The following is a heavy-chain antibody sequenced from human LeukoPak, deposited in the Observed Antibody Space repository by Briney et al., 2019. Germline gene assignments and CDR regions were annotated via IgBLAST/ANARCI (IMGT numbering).Heavy chain of an antibody. CDR1: GGTFSSYA. CDR2: IIPIFGTA. Sequence: ASVKVSCKASGGTFSSYAISWVRQAPGQGLEWMGGIIPIFGTANYAQKFQGRVTITADESTSTAYMELSSLRSEDTAVYYCARGGPPIVVVPAAIPPPYYYYYMDVWGKGTTVTVSS. V-gene: IGHV1-69*01. CDR3: ARGGPPIVVVPAAIPPPYYYYYMDV. J-gene: IGHJ6*03. D-gene: IGHD2-2*01.